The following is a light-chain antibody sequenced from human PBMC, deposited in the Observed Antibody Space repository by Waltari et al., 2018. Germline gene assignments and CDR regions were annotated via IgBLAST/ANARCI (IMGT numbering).Light chain of an antibody. J-gene: IGKJ4*01. Sequence: DIQMTQSPSTLSASVGDRVTITCRASQSISSWLAWYQQKPGTVPKLLIDDASSLESGVPSRFSGSGSGTEFTLTISSLQPDDFATYYCQQSHSSPLTFGGGTKVEIK. CDR2: DAS. CDR3: QQSHSSPLT. V-gene: IGKV1-5*01. CDR1: QSISSW.